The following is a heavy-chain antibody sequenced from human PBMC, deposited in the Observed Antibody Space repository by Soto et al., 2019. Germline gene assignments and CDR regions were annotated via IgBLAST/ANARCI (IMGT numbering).Heavy chain of an antibody. V-gene: IGHV3-48*03. CDR3: ARSTWYFDL. Sequence: EVQLVESGGGLVQPGGSLRLSCAASGFTFSRYEMNWVRQAPGKGLEWVSYISSSGSTIYYADSVKGRFTISRDNAKNSLYLQMSSLRAEDTAVYYCARSTWYFDLWGRGTLVTVSS. J-gene: IGHJ2*01. CDR1: GFTFSRYE. CDR2: ISSSGSTI.